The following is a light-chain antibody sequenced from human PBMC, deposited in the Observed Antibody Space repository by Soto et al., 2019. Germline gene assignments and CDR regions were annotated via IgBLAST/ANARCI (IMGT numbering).Light chain of an antibody. Sequence: EIVLTQSPGTLSLSPGERATLSCRASQSVSSTHLAWYQQKPGQAPRVLIYGGSSMPTGIPGRFSGSGSGTDFTLTISRLEPEDFAAYFCQQSGSSSWTFGQGTKVDIK. J-gene: IGKJ1*01. V-gene: IGKV3-20*01. CDR1: QSVSSTH. CDR2: GGS. CDR3: QQSGSSSWT.